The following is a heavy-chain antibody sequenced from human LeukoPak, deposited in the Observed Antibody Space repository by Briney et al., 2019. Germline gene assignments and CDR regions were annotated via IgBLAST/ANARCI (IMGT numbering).Heavy chain of an antibody. V-gene: IGHV4-4*07. Sequence: SETLSLTCTVSGGSLSLYYWNWIRQPAGKGLEWIGRIFTSGISNHNPSPKSRVTMSVDTSKSQFSLNLSSVTAADTAVYYCARESSGTYYNPLGYMDVWGKGTTVTVSS. CDR1: GGSLSLYY. CDR2: IFTSGIS. CDR3: ARESSGTYYNPLGYMDV. J-gene: IGHJ6*03. D-gene: IGHD3-10*01.